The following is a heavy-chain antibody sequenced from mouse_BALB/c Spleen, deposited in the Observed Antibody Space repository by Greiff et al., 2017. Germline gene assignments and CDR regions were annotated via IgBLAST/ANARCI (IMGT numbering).Heavy chain of an antibody. V-gene: IGHV1S22*01. CDR2: IYPGSGST. CDR1: GYTFTSYW. CDR3: TRGGLGYADY. D-gene: IGHD2-14*01. Sequence: LQQPGSELVRPGASVKLSCKASGYTFTSYWMHWVKQRHGQGLEWIGNIYPGSGSTNYDEKFKSKGTLTVDTSSSTAYMHLSSLTSEDSAVFYCTRGGLGYADYRGQGTTLTDSP. J-gene: IGHJ2*01.